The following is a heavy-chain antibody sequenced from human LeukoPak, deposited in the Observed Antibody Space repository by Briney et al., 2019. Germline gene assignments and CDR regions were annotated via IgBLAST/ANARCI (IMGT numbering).Heavy chain of an antibody. CDR3: ARDPYSGSRVGSHTWFDT. Sequence: GGSLRLSCAASGFTFSSYEMNWVRQAPGRGLEGVSYISSSGSTIYYADSVKGRFTISRDNSKNTVYLQMNSLRADDTAVYDCARDPYSGSRVGSHTWFDTWGQGTLVTVPS. CDR1: GFTFSSYE. J-gene: IGHJ5*02. CDR2: ISSSGSTI. V-gene: IGHV3-48*03. D-gene: IGHD1-26*01.